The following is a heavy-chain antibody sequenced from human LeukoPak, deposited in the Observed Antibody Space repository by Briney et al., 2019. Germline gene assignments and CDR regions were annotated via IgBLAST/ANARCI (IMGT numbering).Heavy chain of an antibody. Sequence: GGSLRLSCAASGFTFSSYAMSWVRQAPGKGLEWVSAISGSGGSTYYADSVKGRFTISRDNSKNTLYLQTISLRAEDTAVYYCAKVYYYDSSGYRDAFDIWGQGTMVTVSS. V-gene: IGHV3-23*01. CDR3: AKVYYYDSSGYRDAFDI. CDR1: GFTFSSYA. D-gene: IGHD3-22*01. CDR2: ISGSGGST. J-gene: IGHJ3*02.